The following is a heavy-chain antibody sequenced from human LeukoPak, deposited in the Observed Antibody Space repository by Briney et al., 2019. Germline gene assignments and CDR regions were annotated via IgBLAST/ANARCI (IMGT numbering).Heavy chain of an antibody. CDR2: IHYSGCT. V-gene: IGHV4-59*01. CDR3: ARDGVGVTRAFDY. D-gene: IGHD1-26*01. Sequence: SETLSHTCSVSGGFISSYYWSWIRQLPGKGLEWIGYIHYSGCTNYNPSLKSRVTISVDTSKNQFSLKLSSVTAADTAVYYCARDGVGVTRAFDYWGQGTLVTVSS. CDR1: GGFISSYY. J-gene: IGHJ4*02.